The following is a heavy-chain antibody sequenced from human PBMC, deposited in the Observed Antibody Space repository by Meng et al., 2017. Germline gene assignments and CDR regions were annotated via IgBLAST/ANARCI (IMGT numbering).Heavy chain of an antibody. J-gene: IGHJ5*02. CDR2: IWYDGSNK. Sequence: GESLKISCAASGFTFSSYGMHWVRQAPGKGLEWVAVIWYDGSNKYYVDSVKGRFTISRDNSKNTLYLQMNSLRAEDTAVYYCARERRAANNWFDPWGQGTLVTVSS. D-gene: IGHD2-15*01. CDR3: ARERRAANNWFDP. V-gene: IGHV3-33*01. CDR1: GFTFSSYG.